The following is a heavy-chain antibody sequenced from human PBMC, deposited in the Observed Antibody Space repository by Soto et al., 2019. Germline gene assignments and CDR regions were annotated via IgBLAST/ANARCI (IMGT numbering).Heavy chain of an antibody. CDR3: ARANRNRYSGYDYVGYYYYHMDV. Sequence: PGGSLRLSCAASGFTFSSYAMSWVRQAPGKRLEWVTAISGSGGSTYYADSVKGRFTISRDNAKNSLYLQMNSLRAEDTAVYYCARANRNRYSGYDYVGYYYYHMDVWGKGTTVTVSS. D-gene: IGHD5-12*01. CDR2: ISGSGGST. CDR1: GFTFSSYA. J-gene: IGHJ6*03. V-gene: IGHV3-23*01.